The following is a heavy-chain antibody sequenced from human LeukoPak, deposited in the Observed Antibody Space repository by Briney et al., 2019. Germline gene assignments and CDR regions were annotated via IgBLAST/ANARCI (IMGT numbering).Heavy chain of an antibody. CDR2: IYYSGST. V-gene: IGHV4-59*01. CDR3: ARVRDYYDSSGYPHRWFDP. Sequence: PSATLSLTCTVSGGSISNYYWSWIRQPPGKGLEWIGYIYYSGSTNYNPSLKSRVTISVDTSKNQFSLKLSSVTAADTAVYYCARVRDYYDSSGYPHRWFDPWGQGTLVTVSS. D-gene: IGHD3-22*01. J-gene: IGHJ5*02. CDR1: GGSISNYY.